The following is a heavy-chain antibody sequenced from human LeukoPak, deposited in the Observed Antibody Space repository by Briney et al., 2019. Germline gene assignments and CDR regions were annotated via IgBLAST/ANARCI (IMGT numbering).Heavy chain of an antibody. CDR1: GFSFSSYA. CDR2: ISDNGGST. J-gene: IGHJ5*02. D-gene: IGHD5-24*01. V-gene: IGHV3-23*01. Sequence: GGSLRLSCAASGFSFSSYAMSWVRQAPGKGLEWVSSISDNGGSTYYADSVKGRFTISRDNSKNTLYLQMNSLRAEDTAVYYCAREGDGYESWGQGTLVTVSS. CDR3: AREGDGYES.